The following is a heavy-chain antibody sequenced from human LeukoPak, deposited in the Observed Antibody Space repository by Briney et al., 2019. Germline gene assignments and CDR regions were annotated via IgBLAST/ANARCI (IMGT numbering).Heavy chain of an antibody. J-gene: IGHJ4*02. CDR3: ARVGLRPSRITMIVVVSIDY. CDR1: GFTFSSYE. V-gene: IGHV3-48*03. D-gene: IGHD3-22*01. CDR2: ISSSDSTI. Sequence: HPGGCLRLSCAASGFTFSSYEMNWVRQAPGKGLEWVSYISSSDSTIYYADSVKGRFTISRDNAKNSLYLQMNSLRAEDTAVYYCARVGLRPSRITMIVVVSIDYWGQGTLVTVSS.